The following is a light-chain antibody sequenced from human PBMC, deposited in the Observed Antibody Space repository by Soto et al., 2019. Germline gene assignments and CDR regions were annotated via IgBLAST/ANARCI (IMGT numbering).Light chain of an antibody. J-gene: IGKJ1*01. CDR1: QSVANR. V-gene: IGKV3-15*01. CDR3: QQYSDWPLT. CDR2: GAS. Sequence: VMTQSPATLSVSPGERATLSCRASQSVANRLAWYQHTPGQAPRLVIYGASTRATGVPAKFSGSGSGTEFTLTITSLQTKDVAHSYCQQYSDWPLTLGQGTQVQI.